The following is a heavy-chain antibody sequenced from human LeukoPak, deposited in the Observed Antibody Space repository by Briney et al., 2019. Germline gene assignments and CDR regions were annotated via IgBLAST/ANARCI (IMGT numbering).Heavy chain of an antibody. Sequence: PSGTLSLACTVSGGSISSGGYYWSWIRQHPGKGLEWIGYIYYSGSTYYNPSLKSRVTISVDTSKNQFSLKLSSVTAADTAVYYCARVDTAMVDYWGQGTLVTVSS. CDR2: IYYSGST. V-gene: IGHV4-31*03. D-gene: IGHD5-18*01. CDR3: ARVDTAMVDY. CDR1: GGSISSGGYY. J-gene: IGHJ4*02.